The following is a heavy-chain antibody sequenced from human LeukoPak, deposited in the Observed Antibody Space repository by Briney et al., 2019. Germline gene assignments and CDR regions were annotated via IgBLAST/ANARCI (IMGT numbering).Heavy chain of an antibody. CDR3: ARVWELSYDY. Sequence: GGSLRLSCAASGFSVSTDHMSWVRQAPGKGLVWVSVIYNDGSTYYADTVKGRFTISRDNSKNTVDLLVNSLRAEDTAVYYCARVWELSYDYWGQGTLVTVSS. J-gene: IGHJ4*02. CDR1: GFSVSTDH. D-gene: IGHD3-16*02. V-gene: IGHV3-53*01. CDR2: IYNDGST.